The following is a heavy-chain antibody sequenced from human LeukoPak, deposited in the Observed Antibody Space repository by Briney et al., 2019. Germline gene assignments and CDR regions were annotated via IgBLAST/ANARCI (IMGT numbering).Heavy chain of an antibody. D-gene: IGHD4-23*01. CDR3: ARVPVYGGNSLDY. V-gene: IGHV4-31*03. Sequence: ASQTLSLTCTVSGGSISSGDYYWSWIRQPPGKGLEWIGYIYYSGSTYYNPSLKSRVTISVDTSKNQFSLKLSSVTAADTAVYYCARVPVYGGNSLDYWGQGTLVTVSS. J-gene: IGHJ4*02. CDR2: IYYSGST. CDR1: GGSISSGDYY.